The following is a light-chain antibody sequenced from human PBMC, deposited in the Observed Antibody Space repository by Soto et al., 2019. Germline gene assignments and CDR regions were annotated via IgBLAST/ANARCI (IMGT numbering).Light chain of an antibody. V-gene: IGLV2-8*01. CDR1: SSDVGGYNY. J-gene: IGLJ2*01. CDR3: SSYAGSNNVV. Sequence: QSVLTQPPSASGSPGQSVTISCTGTSSDVGGYNYVSWYQQHPGKATKLMIYEVTKRPSGVPDRFSGSKSGNTASLTVSGLQAEDEADYYCSSYAGSNNVVFGGGTQLTVL. CDR2: EVT.